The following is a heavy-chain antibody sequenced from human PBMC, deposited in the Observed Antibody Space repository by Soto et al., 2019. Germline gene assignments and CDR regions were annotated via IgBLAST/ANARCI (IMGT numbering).Heavy chain of an antibody. CDR3: ARVRGRLLRFDP. Sequence: QMQLQESGPGLVKPSQTLSLTCTVSGGSISSGDYYWSWIRQPPGKGLEWIGYIYYSGSTNYNPSLKSRVTLSVATSKNQFSLKLSSVTAADTAVYYCARVRGRLLRFDPWGQGTLVTVSS. V-gene: IGHV4-30-4*01. CDR2: IYYSGST. J-gene: IGHJ5*02. CDR1: GGSISSGDYY. D-gene: IGHD2-15*01.